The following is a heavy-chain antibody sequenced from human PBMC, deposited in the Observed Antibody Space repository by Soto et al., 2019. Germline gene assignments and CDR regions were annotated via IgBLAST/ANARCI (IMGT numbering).Heavy chain of an antibody. D-gene: IGHD1-26*01. Sequence: EVQLLESGGGVVQPGGSLRLSCAASGFTFSSYAMTWVRQAPGKGLEWVSAISGSGGSTYYADSVKGQFTISRDNSKNTLYLQMNSLRAEDTAVYYCAKGLYSGSDFDYWGQGTLVTVSS. V-gene: IGHV3-23*01. CDR3: AKGLYSGSDFDY. CDR1: GFTFSSYA. CDR2: ISGSGGST. J-gene: IGHJ4*02.